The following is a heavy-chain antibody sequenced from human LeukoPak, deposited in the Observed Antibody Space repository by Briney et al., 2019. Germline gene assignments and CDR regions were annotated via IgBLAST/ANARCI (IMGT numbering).Heavy chain of an antibody. J-gene: IGHJ5*01. CDR2: INPNSGDT. V-gene: IGHV1-2*02. CDR1: GYTFTDYY. CDR3: ARASGSYWWFDS. D-gene: IGHD1-26*01. Sequence: ASVKVSCKASGYTFTDYYMHWVRQAPGQGLEWMGWINPNSGDTNYAQKLQGSVTMTRDTSISTVYMELSRLRSDDTAVYYCARASGSYWWFDSWGQGTLVTVSS.